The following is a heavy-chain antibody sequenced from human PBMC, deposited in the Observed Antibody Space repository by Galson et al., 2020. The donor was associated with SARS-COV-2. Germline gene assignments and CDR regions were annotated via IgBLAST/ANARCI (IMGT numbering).Heavy chain of an antibody. CDR1: GFTFSSYS. CDR3: AREIYSSGFDY. V-gene: IGHV3-21*01. D-gene: IGHD6-19*01. Sequence: GESLKISCAASGFTFSSYSMNWVRQAPGKGLEWVSSSSSSSSYIYYADSVKGRFTISRDNAKNSLYLQMNSLRAEDTAVYYCAREIYSSGFDYWGQGTLVTVSS. CDR2: SSSSSSYI. J-gene: IGHJ4*02.